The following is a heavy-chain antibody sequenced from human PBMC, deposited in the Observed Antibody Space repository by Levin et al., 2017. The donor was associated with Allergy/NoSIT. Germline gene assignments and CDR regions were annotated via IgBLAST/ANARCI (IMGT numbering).Heavy chain of an antibody. CDR1: GDSVSSNSAA. Sequence: SQTLSLTCAISGDSVSSNSAAWNWIRQSPSRGLEWLGRTYYRSKWYNDYAVSVKSRITINPDTSKNQFSLQLNSVTPEDTAVYYCARGKGWNLFYYYYMDVWGKGTTVTVSS. D-gene: IGHD1-1*01. V-gene: IGHV6-1*01. CDR2: TYYRSKWYN. CDR3: ARGKGWNLFYYYYMDV. J-gene: IGHJ6*03.